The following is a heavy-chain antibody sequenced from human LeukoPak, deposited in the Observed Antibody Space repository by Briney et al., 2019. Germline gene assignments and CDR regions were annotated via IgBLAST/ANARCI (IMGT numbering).Heavy chain of an antibody. CDR3: ARSSSGWHDY. D-gene: IGHD6-19*01. V-gene: IGHV3-53*01. CDR1: GFTVSSSY. J-gene: IGHJ4*02. CDR2: FYSGGKT. Sequence: GGSLRLSCAASGFTVSSSYMSWVRQAPGKGLEWVSVFYSGGKTYYADSVKGRFTISRDNSKNTLFLQMNSLRADDTAVYYCARSSSGWHDYWGQGTLVNVSS.